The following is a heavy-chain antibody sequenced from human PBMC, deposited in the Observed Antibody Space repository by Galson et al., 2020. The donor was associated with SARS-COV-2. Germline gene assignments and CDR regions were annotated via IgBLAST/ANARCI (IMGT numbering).Heavy chain of an antibody. CDR1: GFTFMTYG. J-gene: IGHJ6*02. Sequence: GGSLRLSCAASGFTFMTYGIHWVRQAPGKGLEWVAFISFDESEKYYADSVKGRFSVSRDNSNNTLFLQMNSLRAEDSAIYYCAKDSEDCRGSNVDDYSYYAMDVWGQGTTVTVSS. CDR2: ISFDESEK. D-gene: IGHD2-15*01. V-gene: IGHV3-30*18. CDR3: AKDSEDCRGSNVDDYSYYAMDV.